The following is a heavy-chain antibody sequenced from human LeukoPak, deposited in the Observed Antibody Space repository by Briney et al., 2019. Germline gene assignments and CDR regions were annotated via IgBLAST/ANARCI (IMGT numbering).Heavy chain of an antibody. CDR3: ARGYGSGTPFDY. D-gene: IGHD3-10*01. CDR1: GFTFSSYA. J-gene: IGHJ4*02. V-gene: IGHV3-23*01. CDR2: ISGSGSRT. Sequence: GGSLRLSCAASGFTFSSYALTWVRQAPGKGLEWVSGISGSGSRTYYADSVKGRFTISRDNSKNTLYLQMNSLSPEDSAIYCCARGYGSGTPFDYWGQGTLVTVSS.